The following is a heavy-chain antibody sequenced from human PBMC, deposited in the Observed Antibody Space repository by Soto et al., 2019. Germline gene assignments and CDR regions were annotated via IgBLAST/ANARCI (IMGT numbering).Heavy chain of an antibody. Sequence: PGESLKISCKGSGYSFTSYWIGWVRQMPGKGLEWMGIIYPGDSDTRYSPSFQGQVTISADKSISTAYLQWSSLKASDTAMYYCARSTQIAAAGTGRGGYYYYGMDVWGQGTTVTVSS. V-gene: IGHV5-51*01. CDR2: IYPGDSDT. CDR1: GYSFTSYW. J-gene: IGHJ6*02. CDR3: ARSTQIAAAGTGRGGYYYYGMDV. D-gene: IGHD6-13*01.